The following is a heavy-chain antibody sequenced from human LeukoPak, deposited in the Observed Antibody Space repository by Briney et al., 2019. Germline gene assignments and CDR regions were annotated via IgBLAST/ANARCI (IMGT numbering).Heavy chain of an antibody. CDR3: ARDRVTIFGAHYYYYGMDV. CDR1: GGTFSSYA. V-gene: IGHV1-69*13. Sequence: ASVTVSCKASGGTFSSYAISWVRQAPGQGLEWMGGIIPIFGTANYAQKFQGRVTITADESTSTAYMELSSLRSEDTAVYYCARDRVTIFGAHYYYYGMDVWGQGTTVTVSS. D-gene: IGHD3-3*01. CDR2: IIPIFGTA. J-gene: IGHJ6*02.